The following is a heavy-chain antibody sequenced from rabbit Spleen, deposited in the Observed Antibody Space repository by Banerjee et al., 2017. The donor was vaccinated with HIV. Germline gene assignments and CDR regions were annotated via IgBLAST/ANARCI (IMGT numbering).Heavy chain of an antibody. V-gene: IGHV1S40*01. CDR1: GVSFSISSY. D-gene: IGHD1-1*01. Sequence: QSLEESGGDLVKPGASLTLTCTASGVSFSISSYMCWVRQAPGKGLEWIACIDSGSSGFTYYASWAKGRFTCSKTSSTTVTLQMTSLTAADTATYFCARNYVNAFDPWGPGTLVTVS. CDR3: ARNYVNAFDP. J-gene: IGHJ2*01. CDR2: IDSGSSGFT.